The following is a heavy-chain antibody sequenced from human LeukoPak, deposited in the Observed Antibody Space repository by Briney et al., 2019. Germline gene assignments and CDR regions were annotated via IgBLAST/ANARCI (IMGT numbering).Heavy chain of an antibody. CDR2: IYYSGST. Sequence: SETLSLTCTVSGGSISSYYWSWIRQPPGKGLEWIGYIYYSGSTNYNPSLKSRVTISVDTSKNQFSLKLSSVTAADTAVYYCARHSLVTSINYWGQGTLVTVSS. CDR3: ARHSLVTSINY. D-gene: IGHD2-21*01. CDR1: GGSISSYY. V-gene: IGHV4-59*08. J-gene: IGHJ4*02.